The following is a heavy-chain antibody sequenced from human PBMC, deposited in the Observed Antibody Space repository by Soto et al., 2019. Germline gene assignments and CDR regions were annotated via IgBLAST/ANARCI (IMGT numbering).Heavy chain of an antibody. D-gene: IGHD6-19*01. Sequence: EVQLVESGGGLVQPGGSLRLSCAASGLIFSDYHMDWVRQAPGKGLEWVGRIRRKANSYTTEYAAAVTGRLTNLRDDSKNSLDLQRNSLKSEDTAVYYCAMLGGWSGGSSGMDVWGQGTTVTVSS. J-gene: IGHJ6*02. CDR3: AMLGGWSGGSSGMDV. CDR2: IRRKANSYTT. V-gene: IGHV3-72*01. CDR1: GLIFSDYH.